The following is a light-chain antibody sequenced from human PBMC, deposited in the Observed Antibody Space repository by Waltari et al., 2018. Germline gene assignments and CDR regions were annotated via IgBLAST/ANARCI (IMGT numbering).Light chain of an antibody. CDR2: AAS. CDR3: QQSHSAPRT. Sequence: DIQMTQSPSSLSASVGDRVTIPCRASQSISSYLYWYQQKPGKAPKLLIFAASSLESGVPSRFRGSGSGTDFTLTITSLQPEDFATYYCQQSHSAPRTFGQGTKVEIK. CDR1: QSISSY. J-gene: IGKJ1*01. V-gene: IGKV1-39*01.